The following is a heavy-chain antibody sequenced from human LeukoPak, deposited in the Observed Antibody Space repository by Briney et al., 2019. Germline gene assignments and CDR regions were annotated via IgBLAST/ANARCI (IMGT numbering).Heavy chain of an antibody. CDR3: ARQAMMANYFDY. J-gene: IGHJ4*02. D-gene: IGHD3-22*01. CDR1: GGSISSGGYS. Sequence: SETLSLTCAVSGGSISSGGYSWSWIRQPPGKGLEWIGYIYHSGSTYYNPSLKSRVTISVDRSKNQFSLKLSSVTAADTAVYYCARQAMMANYFDYWGQGTLVTVSS. V-gene: IGHV4-30-2*01. CDR2: IYHSGST.